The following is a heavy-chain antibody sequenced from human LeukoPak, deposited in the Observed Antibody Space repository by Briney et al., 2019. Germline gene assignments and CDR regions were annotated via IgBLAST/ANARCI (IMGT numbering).Heavy chain of an antibody. CDR3: TRGAGWLIDY. CDR1: DDSISDYY. V-gene: IGHV4-59*01. J-gene: IGHJ4*02. D-gene: IGHD3-16*01. CDR2: FYNSGRS. Sequence: PSETLSLTCTVSDDSISDYYRGWIRQPPGKGLEWIGYFYNSGRSTYNPSLKSRVTISADTSKNHFSLKLDSVTTADTAVYYCTRGAGWLIDYWGQGILVTVSS.